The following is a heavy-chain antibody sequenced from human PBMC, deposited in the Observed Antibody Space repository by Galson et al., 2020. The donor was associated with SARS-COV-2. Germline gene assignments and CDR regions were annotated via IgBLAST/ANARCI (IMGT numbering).Heavy chain of an antibody. Sequence: TGGSLRLSCAASGFTFSSYGMHWVRQAPGKGLEWVAVIWYDGSNKYYADSVKGRFTISRDNSKNTLYLQMNSLRAEDTAVYYCARDSGYCSSTSCPHTLYYYYGMDVWGQGTTVTVSS. D-gene: IGHD2-2*03. CDR3: ARDSGYCSSTSCPHTLYYYYGMDV. CDR1: GFTFSSYG. V-gene: IGHV3-33*01. J-gene: IGHJ6*02. CDR2: IWYDGSNK.